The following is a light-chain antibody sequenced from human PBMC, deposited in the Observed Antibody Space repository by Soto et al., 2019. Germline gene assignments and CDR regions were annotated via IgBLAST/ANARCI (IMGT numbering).Light chain of an antibody. CDR3: QQYNNYST. Sequence: DIQMTQSPSTLSASVGDRVTITCRASQSISDWLAWFQLKPGKAPKLLIYDASSLESGVPSRFSGSGSGTEFTLTISGLQPDDFATYYCQQYNNYSTFGQGTKV. CDR1: QSISDW. V-gene: IGKV1-5*01. CDR2: DAS. J-gene: IGKJ1*01.